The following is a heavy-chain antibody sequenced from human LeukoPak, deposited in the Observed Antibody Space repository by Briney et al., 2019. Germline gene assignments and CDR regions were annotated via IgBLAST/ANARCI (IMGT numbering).Heavy chain of an antibody. V-gene: IGHV3-66*01. CDR1: GFTVSSNY. J-gene: IGHJ4*02. Sequence: GGSLRLSCAASGFTVSSNYMSWVRQAPGKGLEWVSVIYSGGTTYYADSVKGRFTISRDNSKNTLHLQMNSLRAEDTAVYYCARDQYSYAHAAHWGQGTLVTVST. D-gene: IGHD5-18*01. CDR3: ARDQYSYAHAAH. CDR2: IYSGGTT.